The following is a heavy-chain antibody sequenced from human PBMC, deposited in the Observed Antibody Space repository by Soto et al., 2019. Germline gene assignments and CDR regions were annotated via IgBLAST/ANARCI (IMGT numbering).Heavy chain of an antibody. CDR3: SRDLGSVLSD. D-gene: IGHD2-8*02. V-gene: IGHV4-59*01. CDR2: GHYSGSS. J-gene: IGHJ4*02. Sequence: SETLSLTCTLSGDSISSYYWTWIRQPPGKGLEWIGYGHYSGSSKYNPSLKSRASISVDTSKNQFSLKLSSVTAADTAFYYCSRDLGSVLSDWGQGTLVTVSS. CDR1: GDSISSYY.